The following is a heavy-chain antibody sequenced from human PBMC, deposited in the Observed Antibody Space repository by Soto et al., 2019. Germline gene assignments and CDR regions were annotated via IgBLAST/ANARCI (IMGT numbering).Heavy chain of an antibody. CDR3: ASPFGYCSGGSCYGAFDI. J-gene: IGHJ3*02. D-gene: IGHD2-15*01. CDR2: ISSSSSYI. CDR1: GFTFSSYS. Sequence: PGGSLRLSCAASGFTFSSYSMNWVRQAPGKGLEWVSSISSSSSYIYYADSVKGRFTISRDNAKNSLYLQMNSLRAEDTAVYYCASPFGYCSGGSCYGAFDIRGQGTMVTVSS. V-gene: IGHV3-21*01.